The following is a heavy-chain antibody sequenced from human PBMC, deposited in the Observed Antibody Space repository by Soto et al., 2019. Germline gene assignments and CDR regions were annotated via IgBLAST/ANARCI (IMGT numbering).Heavy chain of an antibody. D-gene: IGHD2-21*02. V-gene: IGHV3-30*18. Sequence: QVQLVESGGGVVQPGRSLRLSCAASGFTFSSYGMHWVRQAPGKGLEWVSVISYDGSNKYYADSVKGRFTISRDNSKNPLDLQMDRLRAEDTAVYYCAKDRGGNSGFDYWGQGTLVTVSS. CDR3: AKDRGGNSGFDY. CDR1: GFTFSSYG. CDR2: ISYDGSNK. J-gene: IGHJ4*02.